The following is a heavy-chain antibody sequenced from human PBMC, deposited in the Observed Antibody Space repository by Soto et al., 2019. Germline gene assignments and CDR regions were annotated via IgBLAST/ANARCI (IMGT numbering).Heavy chain of an antibody. CDR1: GGSFSGYY. CDR3: ARVVRFPLNWFDP. Sequence: PSETLSLTCAVYGGSFSGYYWSWIRQPPGKGLEWIGEINHSGSTNYNPSLKSRVTISVDTSKNQFSLRLSSVTAADTAVYYCARVVRFPLNWFDPWGQGTLVIV. J-gene: IGHJ5*02. CDR2: INHSGST. D-gene: IGHD2-21*01. V-gene: IGHV4-34*01.